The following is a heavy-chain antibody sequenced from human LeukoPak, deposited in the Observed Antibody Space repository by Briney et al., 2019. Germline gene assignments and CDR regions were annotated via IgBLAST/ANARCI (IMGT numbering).Heavy chain of an antibody. CDR3: AKWVYSSSLENWFDP. CDR1: GFTFSSYG. D-gene: IGHD6-13*01. Sequence: LTGGSLRLSCAASGFTFSSYGMHWVRQAPGKGLEWVAFIRYDGSNKYYADSVKGRFTISRDNSKNTLYLQMNSLRAEDTAVYYCAKWVYSSSLENWFDPWGQGTLVTVSS. V-gene: IGHV3-30*02. CDR2: IRYDGSNK. J-gene: IGHJ5*02.